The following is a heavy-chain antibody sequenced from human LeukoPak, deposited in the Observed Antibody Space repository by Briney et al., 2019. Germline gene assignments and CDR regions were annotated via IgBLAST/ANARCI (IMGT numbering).Heavy chain of an antibody. CDR3: ARVSHYDILTGYREFDY. D-gene: IGHD3-9*01. J-gene: IGHJ4*02. CDR2: INTNTGNP. CDR1: GYTFTSYA. Sequence: ASVKVSCKASGYTFTSYAMNWVRQAPGQGLEWMGWINTNTGNPTYAQGFTGRFVFSLVTSVSTAYLQISSLKAEDTAVYYCARVSHYDILTGYREFDYWGQGTLVTVSS. V-gene: IGHV7-4-1*02.